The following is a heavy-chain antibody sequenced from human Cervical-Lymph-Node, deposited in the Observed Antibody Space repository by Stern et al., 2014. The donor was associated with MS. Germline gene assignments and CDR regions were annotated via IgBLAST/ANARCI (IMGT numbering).Heavy chain of an antibody. CDR2: INTHTGKT. CDR1: GYTFTRNA. J-gene: IGHJ4*02. Sequence: QDQLVQSGSELKKPGASVKVSCKASGYTFTRNAMNWVRQAPGQRLEWMGWINTHTGKTAYAQGFTGRFVFSLDPSVSTAYLQISSLKAEDTAIYYCARVKPAAILDYWGQGTLVTVSS. D-gene: IGHD2-2*01. CDR3: ARVKPAAILDY. V-gene: IGHV7-4-1*02.